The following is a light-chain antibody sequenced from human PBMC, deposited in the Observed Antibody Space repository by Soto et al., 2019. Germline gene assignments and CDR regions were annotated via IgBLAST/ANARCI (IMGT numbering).Light chain of an antibody. V-gene: IGLV7-46*01. Sequence: QAVVTQEPSLTVSPGGTVTLTCGSCTGDVTSGHWPYWFQQKPGQAPRTLIFDTSKKHSWTPARFSGSLLGGKAALTLSGAQPEDEADYYCFLSYTGARPVVFGGGTKLTVL. J-gene: IGLJ2*01. CDR2: DTS. CDR1: TGDVTSGHW. CDR3: FLSYTGARPVV.